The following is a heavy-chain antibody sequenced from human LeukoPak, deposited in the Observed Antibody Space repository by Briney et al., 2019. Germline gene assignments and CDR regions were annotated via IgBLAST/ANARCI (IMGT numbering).Heavy chain of an antibody. V-gene: IGHV3-74*01. CDR2: IASDGSSA. J-gene: IGHJ4*02. CDR3: ARGRPHGNDY. CDR1: GFTFSSYA. D-gene: IGHD4-23*01. Sequence: GGSLRLTCAASGFTFSSYAMSWVRQAPGKGLVWVSRIASDGSSATYADSVKGRFSISRDNAKNTLYLQMNSLRVEDTAVYYCARGRPHGNDYWGQGTLVTVSS.